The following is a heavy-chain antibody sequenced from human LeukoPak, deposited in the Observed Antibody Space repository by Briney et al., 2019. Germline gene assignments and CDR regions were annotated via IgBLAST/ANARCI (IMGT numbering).Heavy chain of an antibody. D-gene: IGHD3-16*02. CDR3: ASGREPRWGSYRNNWSHP. CDR1: GGSFSGYY. V-gene: IGHV4-34*01. J-gene: IGHJ5*02. CDR2: INHSGST. Sequence: PSETLSLTCAVYGGSFSGYYWSWIRQPPGKGLEWIGEINHSGSTNYNPSLKSRVTISVDTSKNQFSLKLSSVTAADTAVYYCASGREPRWGSYRNNWSHPWGQGTLVTVSS.